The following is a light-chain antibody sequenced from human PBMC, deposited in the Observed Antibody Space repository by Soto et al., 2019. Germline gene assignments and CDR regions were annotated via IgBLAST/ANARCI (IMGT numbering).Light chain of an antibody. CDR3: QSYDSGLSAYV. J-gene: IGLJ1*01. V-gene: IGLV1-40*01. Sequence: QSVLTQPPSVSGAPGQRVTISCTGSSSNVGAGYDVHWYQQLPGTAPKLLINANSNRPSGIPDRISGSKSGTSASLAITGRQAEDEADYYCQSYDSGLSAYVFGTGTKVTVL. CDR1: SSNVGAGYD. CDR2: ANS.